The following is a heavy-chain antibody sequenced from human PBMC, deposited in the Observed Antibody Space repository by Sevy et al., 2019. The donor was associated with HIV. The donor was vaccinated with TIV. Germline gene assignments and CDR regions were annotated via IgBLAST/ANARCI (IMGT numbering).Heavy chain of an antibody. CDR3: ARGDISGWSDY. D-gene: IGHD6-19*01. V-gene: IGHV1-18*01. Sequence: ASVKVSCTASGYTFSNYGISWVRQAPGQGLEWMGCISANNGITNSAQNLQDRVTMTTDTSTSTAYMELKSLRPDGTAVYYCARGDISGWSDYWGQGTLVTVSS. J-gene: IGHJ4*02. CDR1: GYTFSNYG. CDR2: ISANNGIT.